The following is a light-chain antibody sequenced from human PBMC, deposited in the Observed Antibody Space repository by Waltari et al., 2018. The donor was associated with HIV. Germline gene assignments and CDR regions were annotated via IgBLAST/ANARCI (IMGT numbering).Light chain of an antibody. V-gene: IGLV1-40*01. J-gene: IGLJ3*02. CDR1: RTNIGAGYD. CDR2: RNV. CDR3: QSYDTSLGGWV. Sequence: QSVLTQPPSVSGAPGQRVTISCTGSRTNIGAGYDVHWYQQLPGTAPKLLIFRNVNRPSGVPDRFSWSKSGTSASLAITGLQAEDEADFYCQSYDTSLGGWVFGGGTKLTVL.